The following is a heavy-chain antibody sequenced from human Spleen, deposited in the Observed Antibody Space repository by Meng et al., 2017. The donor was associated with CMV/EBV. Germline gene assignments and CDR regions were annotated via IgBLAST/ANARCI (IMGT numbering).Heavy chain of an antibody. D-gene: IGHD4-23*01. J-gene: IGHJ4*02. V-gene: IGHV4-34*01. Sequence: GSLRLSCAASGFTFSSYAMSWVRQPPGKGLEWIGEINHSGSTNYNPSLKSRVTISVDTSKNQFSLKLSSVTAADTAVYYCARGGGGNSGYWGQGTLVTVSS. CDR3: ARGGGGNSGY. CDR2: INHSGST. CDR1: GFTFSSYA.